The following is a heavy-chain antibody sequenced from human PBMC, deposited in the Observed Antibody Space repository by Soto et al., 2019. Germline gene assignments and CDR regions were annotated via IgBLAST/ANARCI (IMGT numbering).Heavy chain of an antibody. CDR2: IYHSGST. J-gene: IGHJ5*02. V-gene: IGHV4-39*07. CDR1: GGSISSSSYY. D-gene: IGHD3-10*01. Sequence: SETLSLTCTVSGGSISSSSYYWGWIRQPPGKGLEWIGYIYHSGSTYYNPSLKSRVTISVDRSKNQFSLKLSSVTAADTAVYYCARGPRPGRSYNWFDPWGQGTLVTVSS. CDR3: ARGPRPGRSYNWFDP.